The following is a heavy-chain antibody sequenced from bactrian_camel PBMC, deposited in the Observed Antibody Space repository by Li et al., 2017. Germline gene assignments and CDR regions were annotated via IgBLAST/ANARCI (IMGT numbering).Heavy chain of an antibody. CDR2: VWGYGTPT. CDR1: GFTFSSWY. Sequence: HVQLVESGGGSVQAGGSLRLSCAASGFTFSSWYMSWVRQAPGKGLEWLATVWGYGTPTYYADSVLGRFTISRDNAKNTLYLQMNSLNSEDTALYFCATTPIPYGGYEYNYWGRGTQVTVS. J-gene: IGHJ4*01. D-gene: IGHD1*01. CDR3: ATTPIPYGGYEYNY. V-gene: IGHV3-2*01.